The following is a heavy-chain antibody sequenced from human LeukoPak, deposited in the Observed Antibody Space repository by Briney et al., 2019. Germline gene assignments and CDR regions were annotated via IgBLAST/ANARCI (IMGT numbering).Heavy chain of an antibody. Sequence: GGSLRLSCAASGFTFSSYAMHWVRQAPGKGLEWVAVISYDGSNKYYADSVKGRFTISRDNSKNTLYLQMNSLRAEDTAVYYCAREDSGWYYYYYYGMDVWGQGTTVTVSS. D-gene: IGHD6-19*01. J-gene: IGHJ6*02. CDR3: AREDSGWYYYYYYGMDV. CDR2: ISYDGSNK. V-gene: IGHV3-30*04. CDR1: GFTFSSYA.